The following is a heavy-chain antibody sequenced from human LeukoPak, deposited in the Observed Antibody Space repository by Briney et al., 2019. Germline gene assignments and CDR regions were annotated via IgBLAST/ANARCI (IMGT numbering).Heavy chain of an antibody. Sequence: GGSLRLSCAASGFTFSNYAMSWVRQAPGKGLEWVSAISSSGGITYYADSVKGRFTISRDNSKNTLYLQMNSLRAEDTAVYYCARGRLGGYDILTGYLYAFDIWGQGTMVTVSS. CDR3: ARGRLGGYDILTGYLYAFDI. CDR2: ISSSGGIT. V-gene: IGHV3-23*01. J-gene: IGHJ3*02. CDR1: GFTFSNYA. D-gene: IGHD3-9*01.